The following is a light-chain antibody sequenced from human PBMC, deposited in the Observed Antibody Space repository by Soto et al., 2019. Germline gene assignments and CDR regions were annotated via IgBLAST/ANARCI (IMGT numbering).Light chain of an antibody. CDR3: TTWDDSLNGQV. CDR2: SYN. Sequence: QSVLTQPPSASGTPGQRVTISCSGSSSNIGSNPVNWYQQLPGTAPKLLIYSYNQRPSGVPDRFSGSKSGTSASLVISGLQSEDEADYYCTTWDDSLNGQVFGTGTKVTVL. CDR1: SSNIGSNP. V-gene: IGLV1-44*01. J-gene: IGLJ1*01.